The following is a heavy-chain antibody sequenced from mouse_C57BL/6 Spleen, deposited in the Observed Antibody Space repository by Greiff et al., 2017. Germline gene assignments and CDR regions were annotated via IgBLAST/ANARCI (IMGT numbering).Heavy chain of an antibody. D-gene: IGHD4-1*01. CDR2: IYPGDGDT. J-gene: IGHJ1*03. CDR3: ARAPGDWYFDG. CDR1: GYAFSSSW. V-gene: IGHV1-82*01. Sequence: QVQLQQSGPELVKPGASVKISCKASGYAFSSSWMNWVKQRPGKGLEWIGRIYPGDGDTNYNGKFKGKATLTADKSSSTAYMQLSSLTSEDSAVYCCARAPGDWYFDGWGTGTTVTVAS.